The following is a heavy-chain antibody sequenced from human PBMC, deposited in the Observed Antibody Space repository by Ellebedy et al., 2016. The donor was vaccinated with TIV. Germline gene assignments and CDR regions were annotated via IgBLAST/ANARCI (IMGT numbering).Heavy chain of an antibody. CDR1: GYTFTGYY. J-gene: IGHJ6*02. D-gene: IGHD3-16*02. CDR3: ARDPNGSFRYHGMDV. Sequence: AASVKVSCKASGYTFTGYYIHWVRQAPGQGLEWMGWINPNGGGTIYAQKFQDRFTVTRDTSIKTAYLELSRLKSDDTAIYFWARDPNGSFRYHGMDVWGQGTAVTVSS. CDR2: INPNGGGT. V-gene: IGHV1-2*02.